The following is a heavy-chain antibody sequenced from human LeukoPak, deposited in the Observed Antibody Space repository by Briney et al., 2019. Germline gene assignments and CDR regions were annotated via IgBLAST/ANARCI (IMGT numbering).Heavy chain of an antibody. CDR3: AREPGYCSGGSCLDY. J-gene: IGHJ4*02. Sequence: GGSLRLSCAASGFTFSSYGMHWVRQAPGKGLEWVAVTWYDGSNKYYADSVKGRFTISRDNSKNTLYLQMNSLRAEDTAVYYCAREPGYCSGGSCLDYWGQGTLVTVSS. CDR2: TWYDGSNK. D-gene: IGHD2-15*01. CDR1: GFTFSSYG. V-gene: IGHV3-33*01.